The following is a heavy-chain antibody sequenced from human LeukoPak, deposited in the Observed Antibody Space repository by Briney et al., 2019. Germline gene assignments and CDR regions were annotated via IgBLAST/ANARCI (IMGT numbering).Heavy chain of an antibody. CDR1: GYTFTGYY. CDR2: IIPILGIA. Sequence: SVKVSCKASGYTFTGYYMHWVRQAPGQGLEWMGRIIPILGIANYAQKFQGRVTITADKSTSTAYMELSSLRSEDTAVYYCASHYCTNGVCYFWFDPWGQGTLVTVSS. CDR3: ASHYCTNGVCYFWFDP. J-gene: IGHJ5*02. D-gene: IGHD2-8*01. V-gene: IGHV1-69*02.